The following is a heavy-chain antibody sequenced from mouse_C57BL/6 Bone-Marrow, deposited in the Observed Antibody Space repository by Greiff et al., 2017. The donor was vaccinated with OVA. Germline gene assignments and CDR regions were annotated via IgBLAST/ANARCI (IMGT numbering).Heavy chain of an antibody. V-gene: IGHV2-9-1*01. CDR3: ARNLSYYYGSSYVYLDY. D-gene: IGHD1-1*01. J-gene: IGHJ2*01. CDR1: GFSLTSYA. CDR2: IWTGGGT. Sequence: QVQLKESGPGLVAPSQILSITCTVSGFSLTSYAISWVRQPPGKGLEWLGVIWTGGGTNYNSALKSRLSISKDNSKSQVFLKMNSLQTDDTARYYCARNLSYYYGSSYVYLDYWGQGTTLTVSS.